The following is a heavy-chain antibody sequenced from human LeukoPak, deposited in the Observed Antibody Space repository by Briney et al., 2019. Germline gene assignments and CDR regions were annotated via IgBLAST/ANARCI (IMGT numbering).Heavy chain of an antibody. D-gene: IGHD6-19*01. CDR3: ARLASSGWSHCDY. Sequence: KPSETLSLTCTVSGGSISGYYWSWIRQPPGKGPEWIGYIYYSGSTNYNPSLKRRVTISVDTSKNQFSLKMNSVTAADTAVYYCARLASSGWSHCDYWGQGTLVTVSS. CDR1: GGSISGYY. J-gene: IGHJ4*02. CDR2: IYYSGST. V-gene: IGHV4-59*08.